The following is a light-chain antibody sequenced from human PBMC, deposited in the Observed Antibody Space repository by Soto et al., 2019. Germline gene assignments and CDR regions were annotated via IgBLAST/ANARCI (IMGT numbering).Light chain of an antibody. J-gene: IGKJ4*01. Sequence: DIQVTQSPSSLSASVGDRVTITCRASQDINNYVNWYQQKAGKAPKLLIYDASNLETGVPSRFSGSGSGTDFAFTISSLQPEDVATYYCQQYEKLPITFGGGTKVEIK. CDR2: DAS. V-gene: IGKV1-33*01. CDR3: QQYEKLPIT. CDR1: QDINNY.